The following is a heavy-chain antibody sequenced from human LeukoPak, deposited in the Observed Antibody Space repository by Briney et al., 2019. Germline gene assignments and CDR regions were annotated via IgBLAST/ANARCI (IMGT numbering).Heavy chain of an antibody. J-gene: IGHJ6*02. D-gene: IGHD2-8*01. CDR3: ARTVLMVYAIRDDYYGMDV. Sequence: GGSLRLSCVASGFTFSKYWMSWVRQTPGKGLEWVAHIKEDGSKQYYVDSVRGRFTISRDNAKNSVFLQMNSLRAEDTAVYYCARTVLMVYAIRDDYYGMDVWGQGTTVTVSS. V-gene: IGHV3-7*01. CDR1: GFTFSKYW. CDR2: IKEDGSKQ.